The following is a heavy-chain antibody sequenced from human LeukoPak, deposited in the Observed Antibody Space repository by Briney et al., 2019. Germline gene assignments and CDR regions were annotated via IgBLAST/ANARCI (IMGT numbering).Heavy chain of an antibody. J-gene: IGHJ4*02. CDR2: INGSGGRT. V-gene: IGHV3-23*01. CDR3: AKNRGLPL. CDR1: GFTFSNYA. Sequence: GGSLRLSCAASGFTFSNYAMSWVRQAPGKGLEWVSDINGSGGRTYYADSVKGRFTISRDNSKNTLYLQMKSMRAEDTPVYYCAKNRGLPLWGQGTLVTVS.